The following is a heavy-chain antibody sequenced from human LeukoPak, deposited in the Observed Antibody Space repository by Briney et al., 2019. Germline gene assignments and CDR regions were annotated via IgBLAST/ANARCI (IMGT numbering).Heavy chain of an antibody. Sequence: NPSETLSLTCTDSGGSISSGSYYWSWVRQPAGKGLEWIGRIYTSGSTNYNPSLKSRVTISVDTSKNQFSLKLSSVTAADTAVYYCAASSGWYNDAFDIWGQGTMVTVSS. CDR2: IYTSGST. CDR3: AASSGWYNDAFDI. D-gene: IGHD6-19*01. CDR1: GGSISSGSYY. V-gene: IGHV4-61*02. J-gene: IGHJ3*02.